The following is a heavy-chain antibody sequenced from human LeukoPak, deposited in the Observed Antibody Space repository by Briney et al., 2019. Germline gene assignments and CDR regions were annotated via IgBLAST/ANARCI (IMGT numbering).Heavy chain of an antibody. CDR3: ARVICDYVWGSYRCHFDY. CDR2: LKEDGSNL. V-gene: IGHV3-7*01. CDR1: GLNFGSYW. Sequence: PGGSLRLPCAARGLNFGSYWKGWVRQAPGKGLEWVANLKEDGSNLYYLDSVKGRFTISRDNAKNSLHLQMNSLRAEDTAVYFCARVICDYVWGSYRCHFDYWGQGTLVSVSS. J-gene: IGHJ4*02. D-gene: IGHD3-16*02.